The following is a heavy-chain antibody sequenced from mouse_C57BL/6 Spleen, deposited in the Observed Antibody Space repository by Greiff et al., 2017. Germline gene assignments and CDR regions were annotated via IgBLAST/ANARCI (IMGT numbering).Heavy chain of an antibody. V-gene: IGHV1-18*01. CDR1: GYTFTDYN. Sequence: DVKLVESGPELVKPGASVKIPCKASGYTFTDYNMDWVKQSHGKSLEWIGDINPNNGGTIYNQKFKGKATLTVDKSSSTAYMELRSLTSEDTAVYYCARGFPYFDYWGQGTTLTVSS. CDR2: INPNNGGT. J-gene: IGHJ2*01. CDR3: ARGFPYFDY.